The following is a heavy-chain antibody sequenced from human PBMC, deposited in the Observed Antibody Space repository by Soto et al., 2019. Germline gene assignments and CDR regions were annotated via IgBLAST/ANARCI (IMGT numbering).Heavy chain of an antibody. D-gene: IGHD1-26*01. CDR2: INHSGST. CDR1: GGSFSGYY. J-gene: IGHJ4*02. Sequence: QVQLQQWGAGLLKPSETLSLTCAVYGGSFSGYYWSWIRQPPGKGLEWIGEINHSGSTNYNPSLTSRVTISVDTSKNQFSLKLSSVTAADTAVYYCAREGRVGATETDYWGQGTLVTVSS. CDR3: AREGRVGATETDY. V-gene: IGHV4-34*01.